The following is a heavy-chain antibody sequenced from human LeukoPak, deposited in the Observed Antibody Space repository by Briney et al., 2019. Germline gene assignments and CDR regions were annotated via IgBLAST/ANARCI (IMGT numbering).Heavy chain of an antibody. CDR1: GGSISSYY. Sequence: SETLSLTCTVSGGSISSYYWSWIRQPPGKGLEWIGGIYYSGSTYDNPALKSRVTISVDTSKNQFSLKLSSVTAADTAVYYCARAVAGDDAFDIWGQGTMVTVSS. J-gene: IGHJ3*02. CDR2: IYYSGST. CDR3: ARAVAGDDAFDI. D-gene: IGHD6-19*01. V-gene: IGHV4-39*07.